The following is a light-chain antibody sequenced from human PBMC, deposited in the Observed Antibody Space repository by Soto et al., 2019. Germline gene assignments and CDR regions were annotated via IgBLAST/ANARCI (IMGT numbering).Light chain of an antibody. V-gene: IGKV3-11*01. CDR3: HQRQSWPRT. J-gene: IGKJ1*01. CDR2: QTS. CDR1: QYINTR. Sequence: IVLTHSPATLSSFPGYRVTLSCRASQYINTRLSWYQHRTGQAPILLIYQTSIRAAGIPARFSASGTGKDFTITISDVQPEDFAVYYCHQRQSWPRTFGQGPKV.